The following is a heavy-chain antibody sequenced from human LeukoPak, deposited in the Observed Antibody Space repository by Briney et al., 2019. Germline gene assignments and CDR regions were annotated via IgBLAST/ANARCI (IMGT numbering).Heavy chain of an antibody. Sequence: GGSLRLSCAASGFTFSSYAMHWVRQAPGKGLEWVAVISYDGSNKYYADSVKGRFTISRDNSKNTLYLQMNSLRAEDTAVYYCARRGAAILLYYYYYMDVWGKGTTVTVSS. J-gene: IGHJ6*03. CDR1: GFTFSSYA. CDR2: ISYDGSNK. V-gene: IGHV3-30-3*01. D-gene: IGHD2-2*01. CDR3: ARRGAAILLYYYYYMDV.